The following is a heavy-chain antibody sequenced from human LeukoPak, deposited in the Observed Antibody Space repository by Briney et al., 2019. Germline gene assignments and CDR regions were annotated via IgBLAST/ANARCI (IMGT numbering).Heavy chain of an antibody. J-gene: IGHJ4*02. Sequence: PSETLSLTCTVSGGSISSYYWSWIRQPPGKGLEWIGYIYYSGSTNYNPSLKSRVTISVDTSKNQFSLKLSSVTAADTAVYYCARVGSSGHYVYWGQGTLVTVSS. V-gene: IGHV4-59*01. CDR2: IYYSGST. D-gene: IGHD3-22*01. CDR1: GGSISSYY. CDR3: ARVGSSGHYVY.